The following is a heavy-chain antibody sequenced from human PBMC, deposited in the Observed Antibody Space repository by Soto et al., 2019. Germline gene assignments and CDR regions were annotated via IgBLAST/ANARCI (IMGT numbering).Heavy chain of an antibody. CDR1: GYTFTSYD. D-gene: IGHD6-6*01. J-gene: IGHJ4*02. Sequence: ASVKVSCKASGYTFTSYDINWVRQATGQGLEWMGWMNPNSGNTGYAQKFQGRVTMTRNTSISTAYMELSSLRSEDTAVYYCARVPELSQLVGRVYYFDYWGQGTLVTVSS. CDR2: MNPNSGNT. CDR3: ARVPELSQLVGRVYYFDY. V-gene: IGHV1-8*01.